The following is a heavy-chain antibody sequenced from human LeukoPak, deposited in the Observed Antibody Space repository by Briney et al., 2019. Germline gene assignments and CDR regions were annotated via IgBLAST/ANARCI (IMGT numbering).Heavy chain of an antibody. Sequence: GESLKISCKGSGYSFTSYWIGWVRQMPGKGLEWMGIIYPGDSDTRYSPSFQGQVTISADKSISTAYLQWSSLKASDTAMYYCARHSKGGPGYCSRGSCYSYYYYGMDVWGQGTTVTDSS. CDR1: GYSFTSYW. J-gene: IGHJ6*02. CDR2: IYPGDSDT. V-gene: IGHV5-51*01. D-gene: IGHD2-15*01. CDR3: ARHSKGGPGYCSRGSCYSYYYYGMDV.